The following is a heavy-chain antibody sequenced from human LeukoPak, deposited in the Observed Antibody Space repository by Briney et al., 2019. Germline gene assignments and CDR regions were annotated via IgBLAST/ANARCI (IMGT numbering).Heavy chain of an antibody. V-gene: IGHV3-30*18. CDR3: AQIVVVYAPQGGENHDAFDI. Sequence: GGSLRLSCAASGFTFSSYGMHWVRQAPGKGLEWVAVISYDGSNKYYADSVKGRFTISRDNSKKTLYLQMNSLRAEDTAVYYCAQIVVVYAPQGGENHDAFDIWGQGTMVTVSS. CDR1: GFTFSSYG. D-gene: IGHD2-8*02. J-gene: IGHJ3*02. CDR2: ISYDGSNK.